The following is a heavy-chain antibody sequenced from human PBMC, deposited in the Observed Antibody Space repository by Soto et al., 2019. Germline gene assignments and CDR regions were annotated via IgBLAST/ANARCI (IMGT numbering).Heavy chain of an antibody. CDR3: AVLRGGDERGYWFDP. CDR2: IYHRGST. J-gene: IGHJ5*02. D-gene: IGHD3-3*01. Sequence: QVQLQESGPGLVKPSQTLSLTCTVSGGSISSGGYYWSWIRQHKGKGREWIGYIYHRGSTYSTPSLKSRVTISVDTSKNQFSLKLSSVTAADTAVYDWAVLRGGDERGYWFDPWGQGTLVTVSS. V-gene: IGHV4-31*03. CDR1: GGSISSGGYY.